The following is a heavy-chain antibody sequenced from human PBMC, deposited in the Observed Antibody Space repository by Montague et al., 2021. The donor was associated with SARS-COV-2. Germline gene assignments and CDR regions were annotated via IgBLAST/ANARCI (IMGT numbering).Heavy chain of an antibody. CDR3: ARIRDYDILTGSYSGFDY. CDR1: GFSLSTSGMC. J-gene: IGHJ4*02. D-gene: IGHD3-9*01. Sequence: PALVKPTQTLTLTCTFSGFSLSTSGMCVSWIRQPPGKALEWLALIDWDDDKYYSTSLKTRLTISKDTSKNQVVLTMTNMDPVDTATYYYARIRDYDILTGSYSGFDYWGQGTLAPSPQ. CDR2: IDWDDDK. V-gene: IGHV2-70*01.